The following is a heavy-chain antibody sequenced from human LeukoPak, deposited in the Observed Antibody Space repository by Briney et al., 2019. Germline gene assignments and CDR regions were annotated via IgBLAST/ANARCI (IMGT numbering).Heavy chain of an antibody. CDR1: GFTFSSYS. CDR3: ARGNYDFWSGSFDY. CDR2: ISSSSSYI. V-gene: IGHV3-21*01. Sequence: GGSLRLSCAAYGFTFSSYSMNWVRQAPGKGLEWVSSISSSSSYIYYADSVKGRFTISRDNAKNSLYLQMNSLRAEDTAVYYCARGNYDFWSGSFDYWGQGTLVTVSS. J-gene: IGHJ4*02. D-gene: IGHD3-3*01.